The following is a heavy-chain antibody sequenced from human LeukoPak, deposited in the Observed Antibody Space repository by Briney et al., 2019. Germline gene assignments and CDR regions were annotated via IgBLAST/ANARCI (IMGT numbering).Heavy chain of an antibody. Sequence: ASVKVSCKASGYTFTGYCMHWVRQAPGQGLEWMGWINPNSGGTNYAQKFQGRVTMTRDTSISTAYMELSRLRSDDTAVYYCARGFYDSSGYFDYWGQGTLVTVSS. CDR1: GYTFTGYC. V-gene: IGHV1-2*02. CDR3: ARGFYDSSGYFDY. CDR2: INPNSGGT. D-gene: IGHD3-22*01. J-gene: IGHJ4*02.